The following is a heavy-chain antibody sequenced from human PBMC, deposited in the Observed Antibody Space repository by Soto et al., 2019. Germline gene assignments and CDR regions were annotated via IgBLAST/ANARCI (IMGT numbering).Heavy chain of an antibody. CDR3: ARHFIVLGYAMGV. J-gene: IGHJ6*02. D-gene: IGHD3-16*01. V-gene: IGHV3-7*01. CDR1: GFIFSNDW. CDR2: IKEDGSET. Sequence: GGSLRLSCSASGFIFSNDWMTWVRQAPGKGLEWVAFIKEDGSETYYVDSVKGRFTISRDNAKNSVYLQMHSLRVDDTAVYYCARHFIVLGYAMGVWGQGTTVSVAS.